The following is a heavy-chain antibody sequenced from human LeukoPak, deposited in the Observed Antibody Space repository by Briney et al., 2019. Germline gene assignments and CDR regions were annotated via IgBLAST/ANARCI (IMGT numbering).Heavy chain of an antibody. CDR3: ARRVTMVRGVILDAFDI. V-gene: IGHV4-59*08. J-gene: IGHJ3*02. D-gene: IGHD3-10*01. CDR2: IYYSGST. Sequence: SETLSLTCTVSGGSISSYYWSWIRQPPGKGLEWIGYIYYSGSTNYNPSLKSRVTISVDTSKNQFSLKLSSVTAADTAVYYCARRVTMVRGVILDAFDIWGQGTMVTVSS. CDR1: GGSISSYY.